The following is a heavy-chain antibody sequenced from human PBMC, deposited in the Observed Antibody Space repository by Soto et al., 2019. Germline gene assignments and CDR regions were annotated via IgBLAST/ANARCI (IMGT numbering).Heavy chain of an antibody. V-gene: IGHV1-69*13. Sequence: SVKVSCKASGEDFSHYAVSWVRQAPGRGLEWMGGIIPVFGTPNIAQKFQSRVIITADESTNIASLELRSLRSEDTAVYFCARDRSLNFWTGYGMDVWGQGTTVTVSS. CDR1: GEDFSHYA. D-gene: IGHD3-9*01. CDR2: IIPVFGTP. J-gene: IGHJ6*02. CDR3: ARDRSLNFWTGYGMDV.